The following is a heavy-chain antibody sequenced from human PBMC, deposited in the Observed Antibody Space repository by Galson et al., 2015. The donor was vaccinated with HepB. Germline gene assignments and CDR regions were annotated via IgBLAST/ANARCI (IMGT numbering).Heavy chain of an antibody. CDR2: ISAYNGNT. Sequence: QSGAEVKKPGASVKVSCKASGYTFTSYLISWVRQAPGQGLEWMGWISAYNGNTNSIQKFHGRVTMTTDISTSTAYMELGSLRSDDTAVYYCARHDYSNGFDSWGQGTLVTVSS. CDR3: ARHDYSNGFDS. J-gene: IGHJ4*02. D-gene: IGHD4-11*01. CDR1: GYTFTSYL. V-gene: IGHV1-18*01.